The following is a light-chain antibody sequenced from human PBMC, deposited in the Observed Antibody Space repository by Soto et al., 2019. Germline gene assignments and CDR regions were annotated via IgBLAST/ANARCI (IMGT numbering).Light chain of an antibody. Sequence: DIQMTQSPSSLSASVGDRVTIACRAGESISRNLNWYQQKAGKAPKLLIYAASSLQSGVPSRFSGSGSGTDFTLTISSLQPEDFATYFCQQSYTMPFTFGPGTKVDIK. V-gene: IGKV1-39*01. CDR2: AAS. CDR3: QQSYTMPFT. CDR1: ESISRN. J-gene: IGKJ3*01.